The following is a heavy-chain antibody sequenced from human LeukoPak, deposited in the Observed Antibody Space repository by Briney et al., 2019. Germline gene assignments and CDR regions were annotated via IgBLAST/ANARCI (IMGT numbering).Heavy chain of an antibody. V-gene: IGHV3-7*01. CDR2: IKEDGSEK. CDR3: VRDYVWWTSDPDY. J-gene: IGHJ4*02. Sequence: PGGSLRLSCVASGFTFSNYWTSWFRQTPRKELEWLGNIKEDGSEKYYLDSLKGRFTISRDNTHSSVFLQMNNLRAEDTAMYHCVRDYVWWTSDPDYWGQGTLVTVSS. D-gene: IGHD3-16*01. CDR1: GFTFSNYW.